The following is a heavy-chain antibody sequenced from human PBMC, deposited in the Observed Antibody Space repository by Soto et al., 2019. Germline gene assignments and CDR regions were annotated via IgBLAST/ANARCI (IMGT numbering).Heavy chain of an antibody. V-gene: IGHV3-23*01. CDR3: AKSPGQQWSGTEYFQH. CDR2: ISGSGGST. Sequence: EVQLLESGGGLVQPGGSLRLSCAASGFTFSSYAMSWVRQAPGKGLEWVSAISGSGGSTYYADSVKGRFTISRDNSKNTLYLQMNSLRAEDTAVYYCAKSPGQQWSGTEYFQHWGQGTLVTVSS. D-gene: IGHD6-19*01. CDR1: GFTFSSYA. J-gene: IGHJ1*01.